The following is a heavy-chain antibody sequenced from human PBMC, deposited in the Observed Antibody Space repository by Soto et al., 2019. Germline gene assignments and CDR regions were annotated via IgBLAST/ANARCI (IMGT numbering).Heavy chain of an antibody. D-gene: IGHD3-10*01. V-gene: IGHV4-4*02. CDR3: ARRGGMDV. CDR1: RGTLSSSNW. J-gene: IGHJ6*02. CDR2: IYHSGRT. Sequence: SYTLSLTCAVSRGTLSSSNWLSWVRQPPGKGLEWIGEIYHSGRTYYNPSLKSRVIISLDKANNQFSLKLSSVTAADTAVYYCARRGGMDVWGQGTTVTVSS.